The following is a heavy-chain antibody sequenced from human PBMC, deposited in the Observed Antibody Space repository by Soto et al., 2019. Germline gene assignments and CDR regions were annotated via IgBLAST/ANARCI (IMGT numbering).Heavy chain of an antibody. CDR2: IYYSGST. CDR3: ARDAIVVVPAAISNYYYGMDV. D-gene: IGHD2-2*01. V-gene: IGHV4-30-4*01. CDR1: EGSIRSGDCY. J-gene: IGHJ6*02. Sequence: ALQIMSVTSTVSEGSIRSGDCYRSLIRQPPGKGPERIGYIYYSGSTYYNPSLKSRVTISVDTSKNQFSLKLSSVTAADTAVYYCARDAIVVVPAAISNYYYGMDVWGQGTTVTVSS.